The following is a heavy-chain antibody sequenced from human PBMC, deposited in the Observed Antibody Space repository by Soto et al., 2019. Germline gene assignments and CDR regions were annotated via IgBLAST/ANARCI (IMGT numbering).Heavy chain of an antibody. CDR1: GYTFTSYA. D-gene: IGHD2-8*02. Sequence: GPSVKVSCKASGYTFTSYAMHWVRQAPGQRLEWMGWINAGNGNTKYSQKFQGRVTITRDTSASTAYMELSSLRSEDTAVYYCARYITGVDANLPDGMAVWGQGTTDTVSS. CDR2: INAGNGNT. J-gene: IGHJ6*02. CDR3: ARYITGVDANLPDGMAV. V-gene: IGHV1-3*01.